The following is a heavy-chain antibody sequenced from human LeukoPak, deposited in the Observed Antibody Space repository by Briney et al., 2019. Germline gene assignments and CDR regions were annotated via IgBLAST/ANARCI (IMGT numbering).Heavy chain of an antibody. Sequence: SETLSLTCTVSGGSINSNSDYWGWIRQPPGKGLEWIGNIYYSGGTYYNPSLKSRVTISVDTSKNHFSLKLSSVTAADTAVYYCARDTDYGYPGPFDYWGQGTLVIVSS. V-gene: IGHV4-39*07. D-gene: IGHD3-10*01. CDR3: ARDTDYGYPGPFDY. CDR2: IYYSGGT. J-gene: IGHJ4*02. CDR1: GGSINSNSDY.